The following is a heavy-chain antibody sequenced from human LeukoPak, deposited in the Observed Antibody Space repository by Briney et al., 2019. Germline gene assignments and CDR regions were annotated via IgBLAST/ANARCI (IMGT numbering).Heavy chain of an antibody. CDR3: ARAPDPSEATTHYYYYYYMDV. D-gene: IGHD1-26*01. Sequence: GGSLRLSCAASGFTVSSNYMSWVRQAPGKGLEWGSVIYSGGSTYYADSVKGRFTISRDNSKNTLYLQMNSLRAEDTAVYYCARAPDPSEATTHYYYYYYMDVWGKGTTVTISS. J-gene: IGHJ6*03. V-gene: IGHV3-53*01. CDR2: IYSGGST. CDR1: GFTVSSNY.